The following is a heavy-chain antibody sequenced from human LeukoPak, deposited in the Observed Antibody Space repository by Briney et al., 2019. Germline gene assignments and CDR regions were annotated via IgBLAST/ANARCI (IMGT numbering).Heavy chain of an antibody. CDR1: GGSISSGGYY. D-gene: IGHD2-2*01. V-gene: IGHV4-31*03. CDR3: ARAAYCSSTSCYGWFGP. Sequence: PSETLSLTCTVSGGSISSGGYYWGWIRQHPGKGLEWIGYIYYGGSTYYNPSLKSRVTISVDTSKNQFSLKLSSVTAADTAVYYCARAAYCSSTSCYGWFGPWGQGTLVTVSS. J-gene: IGHJ5*02. CDR2: IYYGGST.